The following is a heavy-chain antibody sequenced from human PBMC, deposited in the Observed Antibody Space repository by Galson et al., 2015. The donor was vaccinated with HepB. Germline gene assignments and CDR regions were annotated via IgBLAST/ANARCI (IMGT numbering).Heavy chain of an antibody. D-gene: IGHD1-14*01. CDR1: GVTFSSFG. J-gene: IGHJ4*02. V-gene: IGHV3-33*01. Sequence: SLRLSCAASGVTFSSFGMHWVRQAPSKGLEWVAGTWSDGSKKFYADSVQGRFTISRDNSKNRLYLQMNSLRAEDTAVYYCTRDGSGTRPESYFDYWGQGTLVTVSS. CDR3: TRDGSGTRPESYFDY. CDR2: TWSDGSKK.